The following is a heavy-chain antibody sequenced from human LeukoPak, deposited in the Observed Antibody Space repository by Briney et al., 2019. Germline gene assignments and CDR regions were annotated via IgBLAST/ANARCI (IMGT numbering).Heavy chain of an antibody. CDR1: GFTFSDYY. Sequence: PGGSLRLSCAASGFTFSDYYMSWIRRAPGKGLEWVSYISSSGSTIYYADSVKGRFTISRDNAKNSLYLQMNSLRAEDTAVYYCAIDPRSRPHFDYWGQGTLVTVSS. V-gene: IGHV3-11*01. J-gene: IGHJ4*02. CDR3: AIDPRSRPHFDY. CDR2: ISSSGSTI.